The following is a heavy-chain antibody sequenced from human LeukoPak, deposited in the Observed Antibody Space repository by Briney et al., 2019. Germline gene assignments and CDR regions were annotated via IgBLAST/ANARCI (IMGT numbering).Heavy chain of an antibody. V-gene: IGHV4-34*01. J-gene: IGHJ4*02. CDR2: INHSGST. Sequence: SETLSLTCAVYGGSFSGYYWSWIRQPSGKGLEWIGEINHSGSTNYNPSLKSRVTISVDTSKNQFSLKLSSVTAADTAVYYCARARDSSGYNDYWGQGTLVTVSS. D-gene: IGHD3-22*01. CDR1: GGSFSGYY. CDR3: ARARDSSGYNDY.